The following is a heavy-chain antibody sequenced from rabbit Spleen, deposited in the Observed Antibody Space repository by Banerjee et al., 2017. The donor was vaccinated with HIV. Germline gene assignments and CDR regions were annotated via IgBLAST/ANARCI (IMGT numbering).Heavy chain of an antibody. CDR2: IDTGSSGFT. Sequence: LVEYGGDLVQPGASLTLTCTASGFAFSAYTFMCWVRQAQGKGLEWIVCIDTGSSGFTYFASWAKGRFTISKTSSTTVTLQMTSLTAADTATYFCARDTSSSFSSYGMDLWGQGTLVTVS. CDR3: ARDTSSSFSSYGMDL. D-gene: IGHD1-1*01. V-gene: IGHV1S40*01. J-gene: IGHJ6*01. CDR1: GFAFSAYTF.